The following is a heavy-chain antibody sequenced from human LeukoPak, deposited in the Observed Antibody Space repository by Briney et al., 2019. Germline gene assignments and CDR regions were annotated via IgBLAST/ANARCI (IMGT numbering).Heavy chain of an antibody. CDR3: ARDRDGYMLV. D-gene: IGHD2-8*01. CDR2: IIPIFGTA. J-gene: IGHJ4*02. V-gene: IGHV1-69*05. Sequence: GASVKVSCKASGGTFSSYAISWVRQAPGQGLEWMGGIIPIFGTANYAQKFQGRVTITTDESTSTAYMELSSLRSEDTAVYYRARDRDGYMLVWGQGALVTVSS. CDR1: GGTFSSYA.